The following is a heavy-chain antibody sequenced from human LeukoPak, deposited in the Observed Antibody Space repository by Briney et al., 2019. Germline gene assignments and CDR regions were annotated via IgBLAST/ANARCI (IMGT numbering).Heavy chain of an antibody. V-gene: IGHV3-7*01. CDR3: AKDGEGYS. CDR2: IKEDGSEK. J-gene: IGHJ4*02. D-gene: IGHD3-10*01. CDR1: GLTFNRAR. Sequence: GGSLTLSCAGSGLTFNRARMNSVRQTASKQGEFVANIKEDGSEKYYVDTVKGRFTISRDNTKNSLYLQMDSLRVDDTAIYYCAKDGEGYSWGQGTLVTVSS.